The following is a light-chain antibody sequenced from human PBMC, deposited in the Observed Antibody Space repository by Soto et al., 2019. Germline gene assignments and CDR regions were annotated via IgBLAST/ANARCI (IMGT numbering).Light chain of an antibody. CDR2: DVS. Sequence: QSALTQPASVSGSPGQSITISCTGTSSDVGGYNFVFWYQQHPGKAPKLMIYDVSNRASGISNRFSGSKSGNTASLTISGLQGDDEADYYCASYTSTSTVVFGGGTKVTVL. V-gene: IGLV2-14*03. CDR1: SSDVGGYNF. J-gene: IGLJ2*01. CDR3: ASYTSTSTVV.